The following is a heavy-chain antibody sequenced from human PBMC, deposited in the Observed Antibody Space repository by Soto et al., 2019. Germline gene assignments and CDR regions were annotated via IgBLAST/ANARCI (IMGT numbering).Heavy chain of an antibody. CDR2: IDPSDSYT. J-gene: IGHJ5*02. CDR1: GYSFTSYW. D-gene: IGHD2-21*02. CDR3: ARLSCGGDCYSVWFDP. V-gene: IGHV5-10-1*01. Sequence: LGESLKISCKGSGYSFTSYWISWVRQMPGKGLEWMGRIDPSDSYTNYSPSFQGHVTISADKSISTAYLQWSGLKASDTAMYYCARLSCGGDCYSVWFDPWGQGTLVTVSS.